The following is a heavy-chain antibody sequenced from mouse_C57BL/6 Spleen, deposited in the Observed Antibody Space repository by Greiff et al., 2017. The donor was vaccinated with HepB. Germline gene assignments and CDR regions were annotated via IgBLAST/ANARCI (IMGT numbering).Heavy chain of an antibody. CDR1: GYTFTSYT. CDR2: INPSSGYT. J-gene: IGHJ4*01. Sequence: QVQLKQSGAELARPGASVKMSCKASGYTFTSYTMHWVKQRPGQGLEWIGYINPSSGYTKYNQKFKDKATLTADKSSSTAYMQLSSLTSEDSAVYYCARNDYDGDAMDYWGQGTSVTVSS. V-gene: IGHV1-4*01. D-gene: IGHD2-4*01. CDR3: ARNDYDGDAMDY.